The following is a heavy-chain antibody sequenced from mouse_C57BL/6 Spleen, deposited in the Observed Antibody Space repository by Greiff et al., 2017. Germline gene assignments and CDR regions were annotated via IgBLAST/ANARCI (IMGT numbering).Heavy chain of an antibody. CDR1: GFSLTSYG. CDR2: IWRGGST. CDR3: ADYYGSSSYWYFDV. J-gene: IGHJ1*03. Sequence: VQRVESGPGLVQPSQSLSITCTVSGFSLTSYGVHWVRQSPGTGLEWLGVIWRGGSTDYNAAFMSRLSITKDNSKSQVFFKMNSLQADDTAIYYCADYYGSSSYWYFDVWGTGTTVTVSA. V-gene: IGHV2-5*01. D-gene: IGHD1-1*01.